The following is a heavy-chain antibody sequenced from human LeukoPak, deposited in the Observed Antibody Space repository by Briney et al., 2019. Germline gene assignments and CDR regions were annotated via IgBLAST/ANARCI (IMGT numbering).Heavy chain of an antibody. Sequence: SETLSLTCAVYGGSFSGYYWSWIRQPPGKGLEWIGEINHSGSTNYNPSLKSRVTISVDTSKNQFSPKLSSVTAADTAVYYCARGSPVITMVRGVQSNWFDPWGQGTLVTVSS. CDR2: INHSGST. J-gene: IGHJ5*02. D-gene: IGHD3-10*01. V-gene: IGHV4-34*01. CDR1: GGSFSGYY. CDR3: ARGSPVITMVRGVQSNWFDP.